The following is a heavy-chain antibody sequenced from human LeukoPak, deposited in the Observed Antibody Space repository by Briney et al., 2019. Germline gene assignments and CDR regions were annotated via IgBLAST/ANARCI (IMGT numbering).Heavy chain of an antibody. CDR2: ISGSDGST. D-gene: IGHD3-10*01. CDR1: GLTFSSHA. CDR3: ATPRMVRGVIISSDY. V-gene: IGHV3-23*01. Sequence: PGGSLRLSCAASGLTFSSHAMSWVRQAPGKGLEWVSAISGSDGSTYYADSVKGRFTISRDNSKNTLYLQMNSLRAEDTAVYYCATPRMVRGVIISSDYWGQGTLVTVSS. J-gene: IGHJ4*02.